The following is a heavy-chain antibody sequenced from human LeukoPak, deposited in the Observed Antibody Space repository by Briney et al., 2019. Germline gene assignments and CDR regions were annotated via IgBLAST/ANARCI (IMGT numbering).Heavy chain of an antibody. CDR2: ISGSGGST. CDR1: GFTFSSYA. CDR3: AKDEGEMATIPLDY. J-gene: IGHJ4*02. V-gene: IGHV3-23*01. D-gene: IGHD5-24*01. Sequence: GGSLRLSWAASGFTFSSYAMSWVRQAPGKGLEWVSAISGSGGSTYYADSVKGRFTISRDNSKNTLYLQMNSLRAEDTAVYYCAKDEGEMATIPLDYWGQGTLVTVSS.